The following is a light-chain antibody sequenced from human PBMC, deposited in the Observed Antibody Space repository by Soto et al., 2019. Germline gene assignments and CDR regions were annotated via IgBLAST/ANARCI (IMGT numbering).Light chain of an antibody. CDR1: QSVRSNY. CDR2: DAS. Sequence: EIVLTQSPDTLSLSPGERATLSCRASQSVRSNYLAWYQQKPGQAPRFLIYDASSRATGIPDRFSGSGSGTDFTLTISSLQPDDFATYYCQQYHSYSITFGQGTRLEIK. CDR3: QQYHSYSIT. J-gene: IGKJ5*01. V-gene: IGKV3-20*01.